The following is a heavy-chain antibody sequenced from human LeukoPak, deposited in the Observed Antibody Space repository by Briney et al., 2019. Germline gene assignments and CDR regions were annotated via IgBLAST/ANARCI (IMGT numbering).Heavy chain of an antibody. V-gene: IGHV1-18*01. CDR3: ARDTQAMYYYYYMDV. CDR2: ISAYNGNT. J-gene: IGHJ6*03. Sequence: ASVKVSCKASGYTFTSYGISWVRQAPGQGLEWMGWISAYNGNTNYAQKLQGRVTMTTDTSTSTAYMELRSLRSDDTAVYYCARDTQAMYYYYYMDVWGEGTTVTISS. D-gene: IGHD5-18*01. CDR1: GYTFTSYG.